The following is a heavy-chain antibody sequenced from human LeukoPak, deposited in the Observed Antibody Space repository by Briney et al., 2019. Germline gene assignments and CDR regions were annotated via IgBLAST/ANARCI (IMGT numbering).Heavy chain of an antibody. CDR3: ASPIMVYDAFDI. D-gene: IGHD2-8*01. CDR2: IVPIFGTA. Sequence: SVKVSCKVSGGTFSNYAISWGRQAPAQGVEWMGRIVPIFGTANYAQRFQGRITITTDESTSTAYMELSSLRSEDTAVYYCASPIMVYDAFDIWGQGTMVTVSS. V-gene: IGHV1-69*05. CDR1: GGTFSNYA. J-gene: IGHJ3*02.